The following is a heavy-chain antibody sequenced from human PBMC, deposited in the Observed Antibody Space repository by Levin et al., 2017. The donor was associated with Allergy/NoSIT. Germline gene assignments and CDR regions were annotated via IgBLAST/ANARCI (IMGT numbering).Heavy chain of an antibody. CDR3: ARVIGSSSSMGCDY. J-gene: IGHJ4*02. CDR2: ISSSGSTI. V-gene: IGHV3-11*01. CDR1: GFTFSDYY. Sequence: GESLKISCAASGFTFSDYYMSWIRQAPGKGLEWVSYISSSGSTIYYADSVKGRFTISRDNAKNSLYLQMNSLRAEDTAVYYCARVIGSSSSMGCDYWGQGTLVTVSS. D-gene: IGHD6-6*01.